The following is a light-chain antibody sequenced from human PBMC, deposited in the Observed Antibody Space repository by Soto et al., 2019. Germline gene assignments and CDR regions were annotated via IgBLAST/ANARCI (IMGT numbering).Light chain of an antibody. V-gene: IGKV3-20*01. CDR2: GAS. J-gene: IGKJ3*01. CDR1: QSVSRSY. CDR3: QQYGSSHST. Sequence: EIVLTQSPGTLSLSPGERATLSCRASQSVSRSYLAWYQQKPGQAPRLLIYGASSRATGIPDRFSGSGSGTDFTLTISRLEPEDCAVYYCQQYGSSHSTFGPGTKVDIK.